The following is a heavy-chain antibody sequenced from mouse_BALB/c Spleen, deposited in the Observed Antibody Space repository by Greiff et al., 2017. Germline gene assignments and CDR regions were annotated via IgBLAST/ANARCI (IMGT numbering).Heavy chain of an antibody. J-gene: IGHJ1*01. CDR1: GYSITSDYA. CDR2: ISYSGST. CDR3: ARSSYGSSYVGWYFDV. D-gene: IGHD1-1*01. V-gene: IGHV3-2*02. Sequence: EVQLQESGPGLVKPSQSLSLTCTVTGYSITSDYAWNWIRQFPGNKLEWMGYISYSGSTSYNPSLKSRISITRDTSKNQFFLQLNSVTTEDTATYYCARSSYGSSYVGWYFDVWGAGTTVTVSS.